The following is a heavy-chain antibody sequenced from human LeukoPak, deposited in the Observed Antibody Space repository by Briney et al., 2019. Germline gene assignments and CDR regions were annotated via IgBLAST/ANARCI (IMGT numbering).Heavy chain of an antibody. CDR1: GCTFTGYY. CDR3: ARDYSSSWYGWFDP. J-gene: IGHJ5*02. V-gene: IGHV1-2*06. D-gene: IGHD6-13*01. Sequence: ASVKVSCKASGCTFTGYYMHWVRQAPGQGLEWMGRINPNSGGTNYAQKFQGRVTMTRDTSISTAYMELSRLRSDDTAVYYCARDYSSSWYGWFDPWGQGTLVTVSS. CDR2: INPNSGGT.